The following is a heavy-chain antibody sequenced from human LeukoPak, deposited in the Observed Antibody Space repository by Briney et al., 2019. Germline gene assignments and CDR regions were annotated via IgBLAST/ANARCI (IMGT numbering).Heavy chain of an antibody. CDR2: IYYSGST. D-gene: IGHD6-6*01. Sequence: SETLSLTCTVSGGSISSYYWSWIRQPPGKGLEWIGYIYYSGSTNYNPSLKSRVTISVDTSKNQFSLKLSSVTAADTAVYYCARDARGIAARWDWGHYYYYYMDVWGKGTTVTVSS. CDR1: GGSISSYY. V-gene: IGHV4-59*01. J-gene: IGHJ6*03. CDR3: ARDARGIAARWDWGHYYYYYMDV.